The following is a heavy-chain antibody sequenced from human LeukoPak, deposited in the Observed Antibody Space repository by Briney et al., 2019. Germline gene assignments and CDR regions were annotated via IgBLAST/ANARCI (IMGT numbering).Heavy chain of an antibody. D-gene: IGHD3-22*01. CDR1: GFTFSSYS. J-gene: IGHJ4*02. CDR3: ARDPTYYYDSSGILGY. Sequence: GGSLRLSCAASGFTFSSYSMNWVRQAPGKGLEWVSSIGSSSSYIYYADSVKGRFTISRDNAKNSLYLQMNSLRAEDTAVYYCARDPTYYYDSSGILGYWGQGTLVTVSS. CDR2: IGSSSSYI. V-gene: IGHV3-21*01.